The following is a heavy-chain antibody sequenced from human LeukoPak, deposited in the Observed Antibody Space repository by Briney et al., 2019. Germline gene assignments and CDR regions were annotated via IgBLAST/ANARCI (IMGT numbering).Heavy chain of an antibody. D-gene: IGHD2-2*01. J-gene: IGHJ4*02. Sequence: PGGSLRLSCAASGFTFSSYSVNWVRQAPGKGLEWVSSISSSSSYIYYADSVKGRFTISRDNAKNSLYLQMNSLRAEDTAVYYCARSKGIVVVPAAMSYWGQGTLVTVSS. CDR2: ISSSSSYI. CDR1: GFTFSSYS. V-gene: IGHV3-21*01. CDR3: ARSKGIVVVPAAMSY.